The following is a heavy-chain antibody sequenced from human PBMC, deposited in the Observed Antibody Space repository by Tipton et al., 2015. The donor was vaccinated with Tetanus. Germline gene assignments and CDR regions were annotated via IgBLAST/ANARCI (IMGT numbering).Heavy chain of an antibody. CDR1: GYTFTGYY. CDR2: INPNSGGT. Sequence: QLVQSGAEVKKPGASVKVSCKASGYTFTGYYMHWVRQAPGQGLEWMGWINPNSGGTNYAQKFQGWVTMTRDTSISTAYMELSRLRSDDTAVYYCARDGGYYDDSSGYYPDYWGQGTLVTVSS. V-gene: IGHV1-2*04. D-gene: IGHD3-22*01. CDR3: ARDGGYYDDSSGYYPDY. J-gene: IGHJ4*02.